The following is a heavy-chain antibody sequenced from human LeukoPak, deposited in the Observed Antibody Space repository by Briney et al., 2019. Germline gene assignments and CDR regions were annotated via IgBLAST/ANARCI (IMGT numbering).Heavy chain of an antibody. D-gene: IGHD6-19*01. J-gene: IGHJ4*02. Sequence: RGSLRFSCAASGFTFSSYWMQWVRQAPGKGLVWVSRINSDGSSTSYADSVKGRFTISRDNAKNTLYLQMNSLRAEDTAVYYCARRIAVAGNFDYWGQGTLVTVSS. CDR3: ARRIAVAGNFDY. V-gene: IGHV3-74*01. CDR1: GFTFSSYW. CDR2: INSDGSST.